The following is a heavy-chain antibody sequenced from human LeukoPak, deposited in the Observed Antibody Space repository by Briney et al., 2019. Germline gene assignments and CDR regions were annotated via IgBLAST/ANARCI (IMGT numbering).Heavy chain of an antibody. CDR2: IWYDGSNK. CDR3: ARGMVQWLAYFDY. CDR1: GFTFSSYG. D-gene: IGHD6-19*01. Sequence: PGRSLRLSCAASGFTFSSYGMHWVRQAPGKGLEWVAVIWYDGSNKYYADSVKGRFTISRDNSKNTPYLQMNSLRAEDTAVYYCARGMVQWLAYFDYWGQGTLVTVSS. J-gene: IGHJ4*02. V-gene: IGHV3-33*01.